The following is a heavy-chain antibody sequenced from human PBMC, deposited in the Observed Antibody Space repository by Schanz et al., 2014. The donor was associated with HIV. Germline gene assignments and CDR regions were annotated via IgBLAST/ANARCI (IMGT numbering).Heavy chain of an antibody. Sequence: EVQLVESGGGLVQPGGSLRLSCAASGFTFSNDWMHWVRQAPGKGLVWVSRINALGTTTAYADSVKGRFTISRDNANNSLSLQMKSLRAEDTAVYFCARGSWYSGGWYDDYNYYDVDVWGQGTTVIVSS. CDR3: ARGSWYSGGWYDDYNYYDVDV. CDR2: INALGTTT. V-gene: IGHV3-74*01. D-gene: IGHD6-19*01. J-gene: IGHJ6*02. CDR1: GFTFSNDW.